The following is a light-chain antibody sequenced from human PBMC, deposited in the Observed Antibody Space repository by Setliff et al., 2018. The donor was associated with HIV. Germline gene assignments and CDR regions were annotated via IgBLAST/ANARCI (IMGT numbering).Light chain of an antibody. Sequence: EIVLTQVPATLSLSPGDGATLSCRASQSVGRNLAWYQQKPGQAPRLLIYDASNRATGIPARFSGSGSGTDFTLTISTLEPEDFAVYYCQERSDWPPTFGGGTKVDIK. CDR1: QSVGRN. CDR3: QERSDWPPT. J-gene: IGKJ4*01. V-gene: IGKV3-11*01. CDR2: DAS.